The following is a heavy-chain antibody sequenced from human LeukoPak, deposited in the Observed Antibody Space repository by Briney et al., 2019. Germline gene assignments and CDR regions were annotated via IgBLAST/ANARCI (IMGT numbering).Heavy chain of an antibody. CDR2: INTDGRST. V-gene: IGHV3-74*01. Sequence: GGSLRLSCAASGFTFSSCWMHWVRQAPGKGLVWVSRINTDGRSTSYADSVKGRFTISRDNAKNSLYLQMNSLRAGDTAVYYCARVRSGPYMDVWGKGTTVTVSS. CDR1: GFTFSSCW. J-gene: IGHJ6*03. CDR3: ARVRSGPYMDV. D-gene: IGHD2-15*01.